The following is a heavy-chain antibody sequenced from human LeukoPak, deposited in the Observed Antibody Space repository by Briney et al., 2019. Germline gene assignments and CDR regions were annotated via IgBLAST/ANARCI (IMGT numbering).Heavy chain of an antibody. CDR1: GFTFNTYD. Sequence: GGSLRLSCAASGFTFNTYDMSWVRQAPGKGLEWVSSINGGGGSTFYADSVKGRFTISRDNSKNTLYLQMNSLRAEDTAVYYCAKDEYYDFWSGYSGGDYYYYGMDVWGQGTTVTVSS. J-gene: IGHJ6*02. D-gene: IGHD3-3*01. CDR2: INGGGGST. CDR3: AKDEYYDFWSGYSGGDYYYYGMDV. V-gene: IGHV3-23*01.